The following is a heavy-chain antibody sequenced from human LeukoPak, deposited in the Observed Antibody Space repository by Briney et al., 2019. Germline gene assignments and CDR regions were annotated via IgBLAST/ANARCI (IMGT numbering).Heavy chain of an antibody. Sequence: SETLSLTCAVYGGSFSGYYWSWIRQPPGKGLEWIGEINHSGSTNYNPSLKSRVTISVDTSKNQFSLKLSSVTAADTAVYYCAGSGYYDSSGSQYYLDYWGQGTLVTVSS. D-gene: IGHD3-22*01. CDR3: AGSGYYDSSGSQYYLDY. CDR1: GGSFSGYY. CDR2: INHSGST. V-gene: IGHV4-34*01. J-gene: IGHJ4*02.